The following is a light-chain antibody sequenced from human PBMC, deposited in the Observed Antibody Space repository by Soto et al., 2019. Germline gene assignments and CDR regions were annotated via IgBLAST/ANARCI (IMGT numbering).Light chain of an antibody. Sequence: DIVMTQTPLSLSVTPGQPASISCKSNHSLVFSDGKTYLYWYLQRPGQSPQLLISQVSNRFTGVPEKFSGSRSGTDFTLKISRVEDEDVGIYYCQHSVQSQWKFGQGTKVEI. J-gene: IGKJ1*01. CDR2: QVS. CDR3: QHSVQSQWK. CDR1: HSLVFSDGKTY. V-gene: IGKV2D-29*02.